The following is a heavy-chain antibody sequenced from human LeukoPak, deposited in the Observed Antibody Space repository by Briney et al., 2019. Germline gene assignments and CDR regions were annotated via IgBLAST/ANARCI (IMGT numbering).Heavy chain of an antibody. J-gene: IGHJ5*02. Sequence: SVKVSCKASGGTFSSYTISWVRQAPGQGREWMGRIIPILGIANYAQKFQGRVTITADKSTSTAYMELSSLRSEDTAVYYCARTITIFGVVIRRDNWFDPWGQGTLVTVSS. D-gene: IGHD3-3*01. V-gene: IGHV1-69*02. CDR1: GGTFSSYT. CDR2: IIPILGIA. CDR3: ARTITIFGVVIRRDNWFDP.